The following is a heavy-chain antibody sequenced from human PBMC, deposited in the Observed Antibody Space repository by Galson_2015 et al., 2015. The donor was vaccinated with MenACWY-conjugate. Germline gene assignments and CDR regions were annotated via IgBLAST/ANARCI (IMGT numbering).Heavy chain of an antibody. CDR3: ARIRRDFWSGDALYYYYYMDV. V-gene: IGHV2-70*11. CDR1: GFSLDTSGMC. D-gene: IGHD3-3*01. J-gene: IGHJ6*03. CDR2: IDLDDHK. Sequence: PALVKPTQTLTLPCTFSGFSLDTSGMCVGWIRQPPGEALEWLARIDLDDHKYYTTSLKTRLTISTDTSKNQVVLTLTNMDPVDTATYYCARIRRDFWSGDALYYYYYMDVWGKGTTVTVSS.